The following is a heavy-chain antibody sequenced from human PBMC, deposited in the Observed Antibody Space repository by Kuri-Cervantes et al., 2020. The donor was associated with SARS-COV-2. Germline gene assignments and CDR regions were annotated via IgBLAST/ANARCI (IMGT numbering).Heavy chain of an antibody. J-gene: IGHJ4*02. V-gene: IGHV3-33*08. CDR1: GFTFSNYE. CDR2: IWYDGSNK. D-gene: IGHD2-21*02. Sequence: GESLKISCAASGFTFSNYEMNWVRQAPGKGLEWVAVIWYDGSNKYYADSVKGRFTISRDNSKNTLYLQMNSLRAEDTAVYYCARGRSVTATIASFFDYWGQGTLVTVSS. CDR3: ARGRSVTATIASFFDY.